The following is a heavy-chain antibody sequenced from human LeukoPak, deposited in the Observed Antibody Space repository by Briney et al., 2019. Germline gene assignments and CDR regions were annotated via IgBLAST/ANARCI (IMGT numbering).Heavy chain of an antibody. CDR3: AREGPPTVTTPRTGFDP. CDR1: GGSISGFY. V-gene: IGHV4-59*01. CDR2: IYYTGST. J-gene: IGHJ5*02. D-gene: IGHD4-17*01. Sequence: SETLSLTCTVSGGSISGFYWSWSRQPPGKGLEWIGYIYYTGSTNYNPSLKSRVTISVDTSKNQFSLKLSSVTAADTAVYYCAREGPPTVTTPRTGFDPWGQGTLVTVSS.